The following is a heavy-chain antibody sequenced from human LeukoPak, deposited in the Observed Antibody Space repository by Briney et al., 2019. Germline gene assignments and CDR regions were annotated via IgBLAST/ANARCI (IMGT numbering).Heavy chain of an antibody. CDR3: ARVPYYYDSSGYTRRYFDY. J-gene: IGHJ4*02. CDR2: IYYSGST. V-gene: IGHV4-59*01. Sequence: SETLSLTCTVSGGSISSYYWSWIRQPPGKGLEWIGYIYYSGSTNYNPSLKSRVTISVDTSKNQFSLKLSSVTAADTAVYYCARVPYYYDSSGYTRRYFDYWGQGTLVTVSS. D-gene: IGHD3-22*01. CDR1: GGSISSYY.